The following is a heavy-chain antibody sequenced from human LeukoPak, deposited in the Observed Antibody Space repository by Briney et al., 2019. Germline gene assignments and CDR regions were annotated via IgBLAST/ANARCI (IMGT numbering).Heavy chain of an antibody. CDR3: ARQDMAVVPASMFNHPGPHYYYYMDV. CDR2: IFYSGST. CDR1: GGSISSSSYY. D-gene: IGHD2-2*01. J-gene: IGHJ6*03. V-gene: IGHV4-39*01. Sequence: SETLSLTCTVSGGSISSSSYYWAWIRQPPGKELKWIGSIFYSGSTYYNPSLRGRVTISVDTSQNQFSLRLSSVTAADTAVYYCARQDMAVVPASMFNHPGPHYYYYMDVWGKGTTVTVSS.